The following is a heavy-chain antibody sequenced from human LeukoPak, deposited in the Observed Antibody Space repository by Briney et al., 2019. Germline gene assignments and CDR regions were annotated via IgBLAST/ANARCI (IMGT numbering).Heavy chain of an antibody. CDR1: GYTFTSYG. CDR3: AYCGGDCYSDY. J-gene: IGHJ4*02. Sequence: ASVKVSCKASGYTFTSYGISWGRQAPGQGQEGMGWIISYNRNTNYAQKLQGRVTLTTDTSTSTAYMELRSLRSDDTAVYYCAYCGGDCYSDYWGQGTLVTVSS. D-gene: IGHD2-21*01. V-gene: IGHV1-18*01. CDR2: IISYNRNT.